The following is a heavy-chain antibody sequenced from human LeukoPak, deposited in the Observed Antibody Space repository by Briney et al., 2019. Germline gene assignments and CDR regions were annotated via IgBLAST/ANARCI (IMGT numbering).Heavy chain of an antibody. Sequence: SETLSLTCTVSGGSINTYYWSWIRQPAGKGLEWIGRIYTSGSTNYNPSLKSRVTISVDTSKNQFSLKLSSVTAADTAVYYCARTTAAYYYDSSGYYPIDYWGQGTLVTVSS. J-gene: IGHJ4*02. V-gene: IGHV4-4*07. D-gene: IGHD3-22*01. CDR2: IYTSGST. CDR1: GGSINTYY. CDR3: ARTTAAYYYDSSGYYPIDY.